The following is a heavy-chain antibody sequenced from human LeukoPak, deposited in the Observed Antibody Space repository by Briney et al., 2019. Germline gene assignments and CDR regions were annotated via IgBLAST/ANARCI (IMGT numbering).Heavy chain of an antibody. V-gene: IGHV1-46*01. CDR1: GYTFTSYH. CDR2: INLSGGST. Sequence: AASVTVSCTASGYTFTSYHMHWVRQAPGQGLEWMGLINLSGGSTTYAQRFQGRVTLTRDTSTSTVYMELSSLRSEDTAVYYCARDYVDDIPMIKDYWGQGTLVTVSS. CDR3: ARDYVDDIPMIKDY. J-gene: IGHJ4*02. D-gene: IGHD2-8*01.